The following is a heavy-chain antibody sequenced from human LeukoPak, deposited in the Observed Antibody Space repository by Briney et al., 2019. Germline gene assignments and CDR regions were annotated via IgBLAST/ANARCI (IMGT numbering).Heavy chain of an antibody. CDR3: ARDRGDSWYYYGMDV. D-gene: IGHD2-21*02. CDR1: GFTVSSNY. CDR2: IYSGGST. J-gene: IGHJ6*02. V-gene: IGHV3-53*01. Sequence: PGGSLRLSCAASGFTVSSNYMSWVRQAPGKGLEWVSVIYSGGSTYYADSVKGRFTISRDNSKNTLYLQMNSLRAEDTAVYYCARDRGDSWYYYGMDVWGQGTTVTVSS.